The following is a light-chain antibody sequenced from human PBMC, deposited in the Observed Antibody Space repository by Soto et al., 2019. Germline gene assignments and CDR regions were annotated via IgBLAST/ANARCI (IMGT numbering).Light chain of an antibody. CDR2: EVN. CDR3: SLYTTGSTYV. V-gene: IGLV2-18*01. CDR1: SSDFNNYDR. J-gene: IGLJ1*01. Sequence: ALTQPPSVSGSPGQSVTISCTGTSSDFNNYDRVSWYQRPPGTGPKLIIFEVNNRPSGVPDRFSGSKSGNTASLTISGLQAEDEGEYYCSLYTTGSTYVFGPGTKVTAL.